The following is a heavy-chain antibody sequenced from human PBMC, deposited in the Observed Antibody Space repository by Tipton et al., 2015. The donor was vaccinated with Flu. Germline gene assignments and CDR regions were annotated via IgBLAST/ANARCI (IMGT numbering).Heavy chain of an antibody. CDR1: GFDFSVYG. V-gene: IGHV3-33*01. J-gene: IGHJ5*02. Sequence: SLRLSCTASGFDFSVYGMHWVRQAPGKGLEWVAVIWYDGSNEHYADSVKGRFTISRDNSKRTLYLQMDSLRAEDTAVYYCTRGQGANPWGQGTLVTVSS. CDR2: IWYDGSNE. CDR3: TRGQGANP.